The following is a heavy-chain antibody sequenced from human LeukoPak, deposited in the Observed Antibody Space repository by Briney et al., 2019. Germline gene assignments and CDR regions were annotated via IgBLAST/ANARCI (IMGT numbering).Heavy chain of an antibody. D-gene: IGHD2-2*01. Sequence: SETLSLTCTVSGGSISSYYWSWIRQPPGKGLEWIGYIYHSGSTDYNPSLKSRVTISVDTSKNQFSLKLSSVTAADTAVYYCARTSCSSTSCYWGDWFDPWGQGTLVTVSS. V-gene: IGHV4-59*01. CDR3: ARTSCSSTSCYWGDWFDP. CDR2: IYHSGST. J-gene: IGHJ5*02. CDR1: GGSISSYY.